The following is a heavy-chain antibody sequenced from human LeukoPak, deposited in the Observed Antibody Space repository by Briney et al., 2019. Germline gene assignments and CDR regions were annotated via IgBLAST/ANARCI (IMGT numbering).Heavy chain of an antibody. V-gene: IGHV3-74*01. CDR1: GFTFSSYW. D-gene: IGHD3-10*01. Sequence: GGSLRLSCAASGFTFSSYWMHWVRHAPGKGLVWVSRINSDGSSTSYADSVKGRFTISRDNAKNTLYLQMNSLRAEDTAVYYCARSYRDGSGSYNYWGQGTLVTVSS. CDR2: INSDGSST. CDR3: ARSYRDGSGSYNY. J-gene: IGHJ4*02.